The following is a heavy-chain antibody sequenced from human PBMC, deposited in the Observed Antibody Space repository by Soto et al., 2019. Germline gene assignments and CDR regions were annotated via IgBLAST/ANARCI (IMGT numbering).Heavy chain of an antibody. D-gene: IGHD6-6*01. J-gene: IGHJ6*02. CDR3: ERGKPLVSLGMDV. V-gene: IGHV1-69*13. CDR2: IIPIFGTA. CDR1: GGTFSSYA. Sequence: ASVKVSCKASGGTFSSYAISWVRQAPGQGLEWMGGIIPIFGTANYAQKFQGRVTITADESTSTAYMELSSLRSEDKAVYYCERGKPLVSLGMDVWGQGTTVTVSS.